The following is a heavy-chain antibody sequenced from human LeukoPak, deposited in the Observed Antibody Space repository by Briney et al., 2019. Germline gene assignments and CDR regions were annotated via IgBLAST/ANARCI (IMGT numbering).Heavy chain of an antibody. V-gene: IGHV3-48*01. CDR1: GFTFSSYS. Sequence: PGGSLRLSCAASGFTFSSYSMNWVRQAPGKGLEWVSYISSSSSTIYYADSVKGRFTISRDNAKNSLYLQMNSLRAEDTAVYYCARPRGGYITGTFWYFDYWGQGTLVTVSS. CDR3: ARPRGGYITGTFWYFDY. D-gene: IGHD1-20*01. J-gene: IGHJ4*02. CDR2: ISSSSSTI.